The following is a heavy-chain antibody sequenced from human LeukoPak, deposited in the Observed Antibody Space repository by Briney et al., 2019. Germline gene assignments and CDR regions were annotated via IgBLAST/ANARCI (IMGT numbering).Heavy chain of an antibody. CDR2: IYYSGST. J-gene: IGHJ4*02. CDR1: GGSINSYY. Sequence: SETLSLTCTVSGGSINSYYWSWIRQPPGKGLEWIGYIYYSGSTNYNPPLKSRLSISVDTSKNQLSLKLTSVTAADTAVYYCASGFTIFDNWGQGTPVTVSS. V-gene: IGHV4-59*01. CDR3: ASGFTIFDN. D-gene: IGHD3-9*01.